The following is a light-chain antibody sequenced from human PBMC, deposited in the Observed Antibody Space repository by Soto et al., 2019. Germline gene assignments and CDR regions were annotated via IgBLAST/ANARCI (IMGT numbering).Light chain of an antibody. CDR3: QQYGSSPLCT. CDR2: GAS. J-gene: IGKJ1*01. Sequence: EIVLTQSPGTLSLSPGERATLSCRASQSVSSSYLAWYQQKPGQAPRLLIYGASSRATGIPDRFSGSGSGTDFTLSISRLEPADFAVYYCQQYGSSPLCTFGQGTKVEIK. V-gene: IGKV3-20*01. CDR1: QSVSSSY.